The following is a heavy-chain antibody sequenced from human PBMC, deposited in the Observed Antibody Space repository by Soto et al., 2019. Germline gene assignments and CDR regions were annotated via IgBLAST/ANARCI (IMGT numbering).Heavy chain of an antibody. Sequence: GGSLRLSCEASGFTFSNYWMSWVRQAPGKGLEWVANIKQDGSEIYYVDSVKGRFTISRDNAKNSVYLQMNSLRVEDTAVYYCGSTLNGYPFGHWGQRTLVTVSS. CDR1: GFTFSNYW. CDR3: GSTLNGYPFGH. D-gene: IGHD5-18*01. J-gene: IGHJ4*02. CDR2: IKQDGSEI. V-gene: IGHV3-7*05.